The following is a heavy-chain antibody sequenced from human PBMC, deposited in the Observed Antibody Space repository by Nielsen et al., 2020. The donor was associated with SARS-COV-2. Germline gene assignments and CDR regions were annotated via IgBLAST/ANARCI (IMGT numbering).Heavy chain of an antibody. CDR1: GGSISSYY. CDR2: IYYSGST. J-gene: IGHJ3*02. CDR3: ARETWELLEGIAFDI. Sequence: SETLSLTCTVSGGSISSYYWSWIRQPPGKGLEWIRYIYYSGSTNYNPSLKSRVTISVDTSKNQFSLKLSSVTAADTAVYYCARETWELLEGIAFDIWGQGTMVTVSS. D-gene: IGHD1-26*01. V-gene: IGHV4-59*01.